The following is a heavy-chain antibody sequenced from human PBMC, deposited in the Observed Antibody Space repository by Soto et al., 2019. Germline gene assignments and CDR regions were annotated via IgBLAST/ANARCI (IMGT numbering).Heavy chain of an antibody. V-gene: IGHV4-30-4*01. CDR1: GGPISSPDYY. J-gene: IGHJ5*02. CDR3: ARGISKYSSWYEPHTWFAA. D-gene: IGHD6-13*01. Sequence: QVQLQESGPGLVKPSQTLSLTCNVSGGPISSPDYYWTWIRQSPGKGLEWIGYLYFNGGTQYNPSLRTPLSMSLDTSKKHFSLKMRSVTGADTAVYYCARGISKYSSWYEPHTWFAAWGQGALVTVSS. CDR2: LYFNGGT.